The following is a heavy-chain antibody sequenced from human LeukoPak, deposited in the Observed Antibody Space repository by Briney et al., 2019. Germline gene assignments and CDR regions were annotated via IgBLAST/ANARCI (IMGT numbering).Heavy chain of an antibody. V-gene: IGHV3-23*01. J-gene: IGHJ3*02. D-gene: IGHD3-3*01. CDR3: AKDGALEWLSKDAFDI. CDR1: GFTFSSYA. Sequence: GGSLRLSCVASGFTFSSYAMSWVRQAPGKGLEWVSFISGSGGSTYYTDSVKGRFTISRDNSKNTLSLQMNSLRAEDTAVYYCAKDGALEWLSKDAFDIWGQGTMVTVSS. CDR2: ISGSGGST.